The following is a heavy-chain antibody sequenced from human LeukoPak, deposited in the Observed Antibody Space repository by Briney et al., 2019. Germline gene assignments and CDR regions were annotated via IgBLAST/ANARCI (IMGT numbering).Heavy chain of an antibody. D-gene: IGHD1-1*01. CDR3: ARGIWNYYDY. V-gene: IGHV3-48*04. Sequence: GGSLRLSCAASGFTFSSYSMNWARQAPGKGLEWVSYISSSSSTIYYADSVKGRFTIFRDDAKNSLYLQMNSLRAEDTAVYYCARGIWNYYDYWGQGTWSPSPQ. J-gene: IGHJ4*02. CDR2: ISSSSSTI. CDR1: GFTFSSYS.